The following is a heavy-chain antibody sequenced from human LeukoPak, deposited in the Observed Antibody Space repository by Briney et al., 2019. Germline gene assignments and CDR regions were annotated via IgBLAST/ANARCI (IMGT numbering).Heavy chain of an antibody. Sequence: GGSLRLSCAASGFTFSSYSMNWVRQAPGKGLEWVSYISSSSSTIYYADSVKGRFTISRDNAKNSLYLQMNSLRAEDTAVYYCARASLWAQQPAGNWFDPWGQGTLVTVSS. D-gene: IGHD6-13*01. J-gene: IGHJ5*02. CDR3: ARASLWAQQPAGNWFDP. CDR2: ISSSSSTI. CDR1: GFTFSSYS. V-gene: IGHV3-48*01.